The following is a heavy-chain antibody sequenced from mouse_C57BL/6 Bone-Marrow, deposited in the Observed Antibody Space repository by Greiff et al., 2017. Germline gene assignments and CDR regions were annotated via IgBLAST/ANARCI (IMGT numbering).Heavy chain of an antibody. Sequence: DVHLVESGGGLVQPGGSLKLSCAASGFTFSDYYMYWVRQTPEKRLEWVAYISNGGGSTYYPDTVKGRFTISRDNAKNTLYLQMSRLKSEDTAMYYCARHELFAYWGQGTLVTVSA. V-gene: IGHV5-12*01. CDR1: GFTFSDYY. CDR2: ISNGGGST. CDR3: ARHELFAY. J-gene: IGHJ3*01.